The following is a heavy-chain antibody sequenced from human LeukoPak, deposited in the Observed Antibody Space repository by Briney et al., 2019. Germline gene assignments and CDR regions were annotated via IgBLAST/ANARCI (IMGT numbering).Heavy chain of an antibody. CDR3: GRTPTSVSNPQYFDY. Sequence: GESLKISCKGSRYSFTSYWIGWVRQMPGKGLEWMGIIYPSDSDTRYSPSFQGQVTISADKSISTAYLQWSSLKASDTATYYCGRTPTSVSNPQYFDYWGQGTLVTVSS. D-gene: IGHD2-15*01. CDR2: IYPSDSDT. J-gene: IGHJ4*02. CDR1: RYSFTSYW. V-gene: IGHV5-51*01.